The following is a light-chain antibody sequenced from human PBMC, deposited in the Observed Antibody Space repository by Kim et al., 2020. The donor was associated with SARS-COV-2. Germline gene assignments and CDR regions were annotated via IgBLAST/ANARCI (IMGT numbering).Light chain of an antibody. Sequence: LSPGERASLSCRASQSVRSYLGWYRQKPGQAPRLLIYDTSNRAPGIPARFSGSGSGTDFTLTISSLEPEDFAIYYCQQRSDWPLTFGGGTKVDIK. CDR3: QQRSDWPLT. V-gene: IGKV3-11*01. J-gene: IGKJ4*01. CDR2: DTS. CDR1: QSVRSY.